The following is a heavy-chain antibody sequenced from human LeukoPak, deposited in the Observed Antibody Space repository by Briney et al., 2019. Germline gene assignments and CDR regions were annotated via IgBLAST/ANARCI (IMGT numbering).Heavy chain of an antibody. CDR3: AKVRAARPGNAPFVD. J-gene: IGHJ4*02. V-gene: IGHV3-33*06. Sequence: GGSLRLSCAPSGFTFSSYGMHWVRQAPGKGLEWVAGIWYDGSNKYYADSVKGRFTISRDNSKNTLYLQMNSLRAEDTAVYYCAKVRAARPGNAPFVDWGQGTLVTVSS. CDR1: GFTFSSYG. D-gene: IGHD6-6*01. CDR2: IWYDGSNK.